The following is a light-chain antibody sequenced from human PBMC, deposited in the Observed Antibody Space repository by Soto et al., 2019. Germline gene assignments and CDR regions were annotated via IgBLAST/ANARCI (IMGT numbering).Light chain of an antibody. V-gene: IGKV3-20*01. CDR1: QSVSNNY. J-gene: IGKJ1*01. CDR3: QQYGSSPPT. CDR2: GAS. Sequence: MVLTHSPCTLSLSPLERATLAFMASQSVSNNYLAWYQQKPGQAPRLLIYGASNRATGIPDRFSGSGSGTDFTLTISRLEPEDFAVYYCQQYGSSPPTFGQGTKVDIK.